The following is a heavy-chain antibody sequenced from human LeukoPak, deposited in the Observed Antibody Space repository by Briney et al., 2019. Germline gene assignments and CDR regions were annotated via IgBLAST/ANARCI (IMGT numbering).Heavy chain of an antibody. J-gene: IGHJ3*01. CDR2: IYYSGST. CDR1: GGSISSYY. CDR3: ARPSLDYGGIDAFDF. D-gene: IGHD4-23*01. Sequence: SETLSLTCTVSGGSISSYYWSWIQQPPGKGLAWIGHIYYSGSTNYNPSLKSRVTISVDTSKNQFSLKLSSVTAADTAVYYCARPSLDYGGIDAFDFWGQGTLVTVSS. V-gene: IGHV4-59*01.